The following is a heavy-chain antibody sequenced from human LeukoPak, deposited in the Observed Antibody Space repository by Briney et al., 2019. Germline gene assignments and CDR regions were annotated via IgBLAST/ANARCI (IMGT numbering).Heavy chain of an antibody. V-gene: IGHV4-4*07. Sequence: PSETLSLTCTVSGGSISSYYWSWIRQPPGKGLEWIGRIYTSGSTNYNPSLKSRVTMSVDTSKNQFSLKLSSVTAADTAVYYCAREKVQYYYDSSGYYCFDYWGQGTLVTVSS. D-gene: IGHD3-22*01. J-gene: IGHJ4*02. CDR1: GGSISSYY. CDR3: AREKVQYYYDSSGYYCFDY. CDR2: IYTSGST.